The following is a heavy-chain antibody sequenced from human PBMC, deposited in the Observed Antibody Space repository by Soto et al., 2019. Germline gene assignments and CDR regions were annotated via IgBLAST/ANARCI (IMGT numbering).Heavy chain of an antibody. V-gene: IGHV3-30*18. CDR1: GFTFSSYG. CDR3: AKSTLAD. J-gene: IGHJ4*02. Sequence: GGSLRLSCAASGFTFSSYGMHWVRQAPGKGLEWVAVISYDGSNKYCADSVKGRFTISRDNSKNTLYLQMNSLRAEDTAVYYCAKSTLADWGQGTLVTVSS. CDR2: ISYDGSNK.